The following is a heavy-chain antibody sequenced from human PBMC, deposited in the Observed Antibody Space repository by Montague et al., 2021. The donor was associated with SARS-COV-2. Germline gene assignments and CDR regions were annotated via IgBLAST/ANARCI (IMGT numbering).Heavy chain of an antibody. Sequence: SLSLSFSASGFTFSSYAMHWVRQAPGKGLEWVAVISYDGSNKYYADSVKGRFTISRDNSKNTLYLQMNSLRVEDTAVYYCARAQGGNYYYGMDVWGQGTTVTVSS. D-gene: IGHD3-16*01. J-gene: IGHJ6*02. V-gene: IGHV3-30-3*01. CDR3: ARAQGGNYYYGMDV. CDR2: ISYDGSNK. CDR1: GFTFSSYA.